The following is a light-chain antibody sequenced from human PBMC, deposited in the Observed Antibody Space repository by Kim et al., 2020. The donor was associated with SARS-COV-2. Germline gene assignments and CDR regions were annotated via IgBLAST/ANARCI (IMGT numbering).Light chain of an antibody. V-gene: IGLV6-57*03. CDR3: QSYDSSNYV. CDR1: SGGIASNY. CDR2: EDN. Sequence: GNTVTIACTRSSGGIASNYVQWYQQRPGSAPTTVIYEDNQRPSGVPDRFSGSIDSSSNSASLTISGLKTEDEADYYCQSYDSSNYVFGTGTKVTVL. J-gene: IGLJ1*01.